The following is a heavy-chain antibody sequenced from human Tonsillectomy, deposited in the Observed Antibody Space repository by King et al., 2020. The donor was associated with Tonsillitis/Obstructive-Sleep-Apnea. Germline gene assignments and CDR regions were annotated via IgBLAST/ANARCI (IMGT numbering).Heavy chain of an antibody. D-gene: IGHD6-13*01. V-gene: IGHV4-31*02. J-gene: IGHJ4*02. CDR3: ARYELRFSSSWFSDS. CDR2: IYSGGGT. Sequence: QLQESGPGLVKPSQTLSLSCNVSGGSISSGGNYWSWIRQHPGRGLEWIGNIYSGGGTYSNPSPKSRVSLSVDTSTNQFSLKMSSVTAADTAVYFCARYELRFSSSWFSDSWGQGTLVTVSS. CDR1: GGSISSGGNY.